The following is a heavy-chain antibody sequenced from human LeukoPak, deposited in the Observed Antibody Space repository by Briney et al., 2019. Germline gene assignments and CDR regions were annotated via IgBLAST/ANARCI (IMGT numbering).Heavy chain of an antibody. Sequence: TGGSLRLSCVASGFPLSHYGMHWVRQAPGKGLEWVAVIWSDGTNQFYADSVKGRFTISRDDSQKRVFLQMTSLRAEDTAIYYCAKDAQRGFDYSNSLQYWGRGTLVTVS. CDR2: IWSDGTNQ. V-gene: IGHV3-33*06. J-gene: IGHJ4*02. CDR1: GFPLSHYG. CDR3: AKDAQRGFDYSNSLQY. D-gene: IGHD4-11*01.